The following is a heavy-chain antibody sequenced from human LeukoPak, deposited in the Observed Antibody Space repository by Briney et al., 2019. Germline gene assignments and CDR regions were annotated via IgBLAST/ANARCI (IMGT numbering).Heavy chain of an antibody. V-gene: IGHV1-2*02. CDR1: GYTFTGYY. D-gene: IGHD2-2*01. J-gene: IGHJ4*02. CDR2: INPNSGGT. CDR3: VVEPAAIGDY. Sequence: ASVKVSCKASGYTFTGYYMHWVRQAPGQGLEWMGWINPNSGGTNYAQKFHGRVTMTRDTSISTAYMELSMLRSDDTAVNYCVVEPAAIGDYWGQGTLVTVSS.